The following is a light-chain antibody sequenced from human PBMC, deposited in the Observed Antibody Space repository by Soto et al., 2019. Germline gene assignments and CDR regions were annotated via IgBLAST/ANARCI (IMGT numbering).Light chain of an antibody. Sequence: EIVLTQSPCTLSLSPGERATPSCRASQSVISTYLAWYQQNPGQAPRLLIYEASSRATGIPDRFSGSGSGTDFTLTISRLEPEDFAVYYCQQYRTFGQGSKVDI. CDR2: EAS. V-gene: IGKV3-20*01. CDR3: QQYRT. CDR1: QSVISTY. J-gene: IGKJ1*01.